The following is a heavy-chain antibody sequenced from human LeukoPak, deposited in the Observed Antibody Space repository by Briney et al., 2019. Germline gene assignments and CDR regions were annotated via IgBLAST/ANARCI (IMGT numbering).Heavy chain of an antibody. CDR3: TRRHYYDSSGYLDY. D-gene: IGHD3-22*01. V-gene: IGHV3-73*01. Sequence: PGGSLRLSCAASGFTFGGSAMHWVRQASGKGLEWVGRIRSRANSYATAYAASVKGRFTISRDDSKNKAYLQMNSLKTEDTAVYYCTRRHYYDSSGYLDYWGQGTLVTVSS. CDR1: GFTFGGSA. J-gene: IGHJ4*02. CDR2: IRSRANSYAT.